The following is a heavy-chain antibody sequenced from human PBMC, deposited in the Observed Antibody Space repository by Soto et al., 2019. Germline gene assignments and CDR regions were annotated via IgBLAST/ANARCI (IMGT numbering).Heavy chain of an antibody. J-gene: IGHJ3*02. CDR2: VYYSGNT. CDR3: AREVDTDVGGLCFYDAFDI. CDR1: GGSISNYY. Sequence: PSETLSLTCTISGGSISNYYWTWIRQTPGKGLEWIGYVYYSGNTNYNPSLKSRVSISVDMSKNQFSLGLSSVTAADTAMYYCAREVDTDVGGLCFYDAFDIGG. V-gene: IGHV4-59*01. D-gene: IGHD5-18*01.